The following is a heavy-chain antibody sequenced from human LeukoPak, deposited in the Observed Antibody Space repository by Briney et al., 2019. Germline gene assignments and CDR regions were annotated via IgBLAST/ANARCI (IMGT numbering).Heavy chain of an antibody. CDR2: TYYRFKWYN. J-gene: IGHJ4*02. CDR3: ARGKTQVTATLQKLHYFDY. CDR1: GDSVSSNNGA. D-gene: IGHD2-21*02. V-gene: IGHV6-1*01. Sequence: SQTLSLTCGISGDSVSSNNGAWNWIRQSPSRGLEWLGRTYYRFKWYNDYAGSMKGRITISPDTSKNQFSLQLTSVTAADTAVYYCARGKTQVTATLQKLHYFDYWGQGTLVTVSS.